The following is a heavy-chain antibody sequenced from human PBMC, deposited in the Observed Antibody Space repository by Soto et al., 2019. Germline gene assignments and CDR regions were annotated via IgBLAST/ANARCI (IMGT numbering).Heavy chain of an antibody. D-gene: IGHD6-13*01. Sequence: GGSLRLSCAASRFTFSTYAMTWVRQAPGKGLEWVSSISDSGDRTYYADSVKGRFTISRDNSKNTLFLQMNSLRAEDTAIYYCAKDLRPTSSTWYGGVDYWGQGTLVTVSS. CDR2: ISDSGDRT. V-gene: IGHV3-23*01. CDR3: AKDLRPTSSTWYGGVDY. J-gene: IGHJ4*02. CDR1: RFTFSTYA.